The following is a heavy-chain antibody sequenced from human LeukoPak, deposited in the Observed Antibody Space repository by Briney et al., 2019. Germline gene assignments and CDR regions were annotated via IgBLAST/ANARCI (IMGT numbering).Heavy chain of an antibody. J-gene: IGHJ6*03. V-gene: IGHV4-4*02. CDR2: IHHGGTT. Sequence: SETLSLTCAVSGGSITSGNWWTWVRQSPGKGLEWIGEIHHGGTTNYNPSLKSRATISVDKSKNQFSLKLNSVTAADTAVYYCAKKDYYYMDVWGKGTTVTVSS. CDR3: AKKDYYYMDV. CDR1: GGSITSGNW.